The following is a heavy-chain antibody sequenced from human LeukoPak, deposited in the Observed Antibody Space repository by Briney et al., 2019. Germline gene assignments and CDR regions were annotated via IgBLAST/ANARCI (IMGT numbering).Heavy chain of an antibody. D-gene: IGHD3-9*01. Sequence: GGSLRLSCAASGFTFSDYYMSWIRQAPGKGLEWVSYISSSGSTIYYADSVKGRFTISRDNAKNSLYLQMNSLRAEDTAVYYCARERVNFDWFPPAAPIDYWGQGTLVTVSS. CDR2: ISSSGSTI. J-gene: IGHJ4*02. V-gene: IGHV3-11*01. CDR3: ARERVNFDWFPPAAPIDY. CDR1: GFTFSDYY.